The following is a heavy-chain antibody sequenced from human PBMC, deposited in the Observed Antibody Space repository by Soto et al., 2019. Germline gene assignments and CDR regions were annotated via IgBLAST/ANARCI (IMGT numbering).Heavy chain of an antibody. D-gene: IGHD3-9*01. CDR2: ISGSGGST. CDR1: GFTFSSYA. CDR3: AGGRYDILTGYYTYYYYYGMDV. Sequence: GGSLRLSCAASGFTFSSYAMSWVRQAPGKGLEWVSAISGSGGSTYYADSVKGRFTISRDNSKNTLYLQMNSLRAEDTAVYYCAGGRYDILTGYYTYYYYYGMDVWGQGTTVTVSS. J-gene: IGHJ6*02. V-gene: IGHV3-23*01.